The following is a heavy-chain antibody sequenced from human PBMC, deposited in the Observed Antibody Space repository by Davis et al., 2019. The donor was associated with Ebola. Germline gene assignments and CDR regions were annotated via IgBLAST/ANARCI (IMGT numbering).Heavy chain of an antibody. Sequence: PGGSLRLSCTASGFAFSNYNMNWVRQAPGKGLEWVSSITTNGWSTYYADSVKGRFIIPRDNAKNSLFLQMHSLRGGDTAVYFCARETPISSRSDWWGQGTLVTVSS. CDR1: GFAFSNYN. CDR2: ITTNGWST. J-gene: IGHJ4*02. D-gene: IGHD2-2*01. V-gene: IGHV3-48*01. CDR3: ARETPISSRSDW.